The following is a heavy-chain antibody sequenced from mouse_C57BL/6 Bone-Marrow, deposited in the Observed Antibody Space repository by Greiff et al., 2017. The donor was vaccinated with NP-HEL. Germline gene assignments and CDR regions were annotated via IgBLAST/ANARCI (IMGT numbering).Heavy chain of an antibody. D-gene: IGHD1-1*01. V-gene: IGHV1-26*01. CDR2: INPNNGGT. CDR1: GYTFTDYY. CDR3: APYYYGSTRYAMDY. J-gene: IGHJ4*01. Sequence: VQLQQSGPELVKPGAAVKISCKASGYTFTDYYMNWVKQSHGKSLEWIGDINPNNGGTSYNQKFKGKATLTVDKSSSIAYMELRSLTSEDSAVYYCAPYYYGSTRYAMDYWGQGTSVTVSS.